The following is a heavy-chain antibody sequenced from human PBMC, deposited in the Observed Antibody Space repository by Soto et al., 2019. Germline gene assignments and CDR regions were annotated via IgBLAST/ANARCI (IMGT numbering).Heavy chain of an antibody. Sequence: SETLSLTCTVSGGSISSGGYYWSWIRQHPGKGLEWIGYIYYSGSTYYNPSLKSRVTISVDTSKNQFSLKLSSVTAADTAVYYCARAREPGDVQYFDWLNGYFDYWGHGTLVTVSS. CDR2: IYYSGST. CDR3: ARAREPGDVQYFDWLNGYFDY. V-gene: IGHV4-31*03. D-gene: IGHD3-9*01. J-gene: IGHJ4*01. CDR1: GGSISSGGYY.